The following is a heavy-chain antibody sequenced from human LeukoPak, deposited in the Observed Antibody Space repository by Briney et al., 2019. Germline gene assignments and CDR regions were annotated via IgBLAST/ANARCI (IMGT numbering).Heavy chain of an antibody. J-gene: IGHJ4*02. Sequence: GGSLRLSCAASGFTFSSYEMNWVRQAPGKGLEWVSYISSSGSTIYYADSVKGRFTISRDSAKNSLYLQMNSLRAEDTAVYYCAKDRDLVAAMVWSFGLFDYWGQGTLVTVSS. CDR1: GFTFSSYE. D-gene: IGHD5-18*01. V-gene: IGHV3-48*03. CDR3: AKDRDLVAAMVWSFGLFDY. CDR2: ISSSGSTI.